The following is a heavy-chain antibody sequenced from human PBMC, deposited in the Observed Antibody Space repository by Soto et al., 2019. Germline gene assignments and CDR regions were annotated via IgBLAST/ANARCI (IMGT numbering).Heavy chain of an antibody. Sequence: GGSLRLSCAASGFTFSSYGMHWVRQAPGKGLEWVAVISYDGSNKYYADSVKGRFTISRDNSKNTLYLQMNSLRAEDTAVYYCAGARQPRDFYFDYWGQGTLVTVSS. CDR2: ISYDGSNK. J-gene: IGHJ4*02. V-gene: IGHV3-30*03. CDR1: GFTFSSYG. D-gene: IGHD6-6*01. CDR3: AGARQPRDFYFDY.